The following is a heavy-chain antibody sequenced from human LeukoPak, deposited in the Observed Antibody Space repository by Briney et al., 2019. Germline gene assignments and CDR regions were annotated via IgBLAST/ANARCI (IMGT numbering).Heavy chain of an antibody. V-gene: IGHV3-7*01. CDR3: ARDTVGEPAFDI. J-gene: IGHJ3*02. D-gene: IGHD4-11*01. CDR1: GFIFSYYW. CDR2: INQDGSTK. Sequence: SGGSLRLSCDASGFIFSYYWMNWVRQAPGKGLEWVANINQDGSTKYYVDSVEGRFTISRDNAKNSLFLQMNSLRAEDTAVYYCARDTVGEPAFDIWGQGTLVSVSS.